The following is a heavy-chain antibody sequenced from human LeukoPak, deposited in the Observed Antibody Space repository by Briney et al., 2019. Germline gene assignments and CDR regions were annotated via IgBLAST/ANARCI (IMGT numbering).Heavy chain of an antibody. CDR2: IYYSGST. D-gene: IGHD3-10*01. J-gene: IGHJ4*02. Sequence: SETLSLTCTVFGGSISSYYWSWIRQPPGKGLEWIGYIYYSGSTNYNPSLKSRVTISVDTSKNQFSLKLSSVTAADTAVYYCASVESGSLDYWGQGTLVTVSS. CDR3: ASVESGSLDY. V-gene: IGHV4-59*01. CDR1: GGSISSYY.